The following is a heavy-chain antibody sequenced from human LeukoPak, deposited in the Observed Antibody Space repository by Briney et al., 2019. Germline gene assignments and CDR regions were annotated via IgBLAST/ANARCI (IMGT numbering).Heavy chain of an antibody. Sequence: GGSLRLSCAASGFTFSSYSMNWVRKAPGKGLEWVSYISSSSSTIYYADSVKGRFTISRDNAKNSLYLQMNSLRDEDTAVYYCARLRPYSSSWYAYYGMDVWGQGTTVTVSS. J-gene: IGHJ6*02. CDR2: ISSSSSTI. V-gene: IGHV3-48*02. CDR3: ARLRPYSSSWYAYYGMDV. CDR1: GFTFSSYS. D-gene: IGHD6-13*01.